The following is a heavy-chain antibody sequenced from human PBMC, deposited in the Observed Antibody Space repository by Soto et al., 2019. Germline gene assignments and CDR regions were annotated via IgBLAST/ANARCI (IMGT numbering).Heavy chain of an antibody. CDR1: GFIFSDY. Sequence: QVQLVESGGGLVKPGGSLRLSCTGSGFIFSDYMTWIRQAPGKGLEWVSYISGSGAYTKYADSGRGRFTISRDNAKNSLWLQINSLRAEDTAVYYCARSSGWRHVVGYKYGLDVWGQGTTVIVSS. CDR2: ISGSGAYT. CDR3: ARSSGWRHVVGYKYGLDV. V-gene: IGHV3-11*06. D-gene: IGHD5-18*01. J-gene: IGHJ6*02.